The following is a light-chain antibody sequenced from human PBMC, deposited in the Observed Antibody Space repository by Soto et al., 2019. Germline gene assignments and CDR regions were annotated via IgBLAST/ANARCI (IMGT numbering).Light chain of an antibody. V-gene: IGLV1-44*01. J-gene: IGLJ3*02. CDR1: NSNIGGNT. CDR3: SAWDDSLSGPV. Sequence: QSVLTQPPSASGAPGLRVTISCSGSNSNIGGNTVNWYQQLPGKAPKLLIHSDNERPSGVPGRFSGSRSGASASLAITGLQYEDEAYYYCSAWDDSLSGPVLGGGTKLTVL. CDR2: SDN.